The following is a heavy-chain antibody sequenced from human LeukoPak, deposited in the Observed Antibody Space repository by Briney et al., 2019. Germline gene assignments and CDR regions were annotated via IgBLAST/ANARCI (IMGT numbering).Heavy chain of an antibody. CDR2: ISYDGSNK. V-gene: IGHV3-30*18. D-gene: IGHD5-24*01. CDR3: AKDGRRWRTLDY. CDR1: GFTFSSYG. J-gene: IGHJ4*02. Sequence: GGSLRLSCAASGFTFSSYGMHWVRQAPGKGLEWVAVISYDGSNKYYADSVKGRFTISRDNSKNTLYLQMNSLRAEDTAVYYCAKDGRRWRTLDYWGQGTLVTVSS.